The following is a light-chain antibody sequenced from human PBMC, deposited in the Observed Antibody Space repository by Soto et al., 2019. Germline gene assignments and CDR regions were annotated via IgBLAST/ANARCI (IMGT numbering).Light chain of an antibody. V-gene: IGKV3-11*01. J-gene: IGKJ1*01. Sequence: EIVLTQSPATLSLSPGETATLSCRASQSVSGYIGWYQQKPGQAPRLLIYADSNRATGIPARFSGSGSGTDFTLTISSLQPEDFATYYCQQSYSTPWTFGQGTKVDIK. CDR1: QSVSGY. CDR2: ADS. CDR3: QQSYSTPWT.